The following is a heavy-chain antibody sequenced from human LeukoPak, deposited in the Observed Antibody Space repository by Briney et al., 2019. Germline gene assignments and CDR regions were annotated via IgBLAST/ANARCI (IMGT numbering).Heavy chain of an antibody. D-gene: IGHD3-10*01. CDR1: GLTFSSYW. CDR3: ATHGSGSYYSTLLRY. Sequence: GGSLRLSCAASGLTFSSYWMSWVHQAPGKGLEWVANIKQDGSERYYVDSVKGRFTISRDNAKNSLYLQMNSLRAEDTAVYYCATHGSGSYYSTLLRYWGQGTLVTVSS. J-gene: IGHJ4*02. V-gene: IGHV3-7*01. CDR2: IKQDGSER.